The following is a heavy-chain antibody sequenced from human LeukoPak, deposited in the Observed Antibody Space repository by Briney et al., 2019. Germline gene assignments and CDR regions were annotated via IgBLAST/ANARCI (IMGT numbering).Heavy chain of an antibody. V-gene: IGHV3-9*01. CDR1: GFTFDDYA. CDR2: ISWNSGRI. J-gene: IGHJ4*02. Sequence: GGSLRLSCAASGFTFDDYAMHWVRQAPGKGLEWVSTISWNSGRIAYADSVKGRFTISRDNSKNTLYLQMNSLRAEDTAVYYCARGAGGWYYYDYWGQGTLVTVSS. CDR3: ARGAGGWYYYDY. D-gene: IGHD6-19*01.